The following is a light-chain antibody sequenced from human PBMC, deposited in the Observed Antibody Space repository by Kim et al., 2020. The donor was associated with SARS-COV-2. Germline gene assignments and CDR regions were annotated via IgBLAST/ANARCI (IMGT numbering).Light chain of an antibody. V-gene: IGLV4-69*02. J-gene: IGLJ3*02. CDR3: QTWGSGWV. Sequence: QLVLTQSPSASDSLGASVKLTCTLSSGHSNYAVAWHQQQPGKGPRYLMKVNSDGSHTKGDGIPHRFSGSSSGAERYLTISSLQSEDETDYYCQTWGSGWVFGGGTQLTVL. CDR1: SGHSNYA. CDR2: VNSDGSH.